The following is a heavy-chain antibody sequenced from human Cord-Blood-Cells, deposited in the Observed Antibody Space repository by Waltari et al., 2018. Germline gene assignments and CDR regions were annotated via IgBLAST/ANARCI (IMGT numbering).Heavy chain of an antibody. V-gene: IGHV3-48*01. CDR1: GFTFSSYS. Sequence: EVQLVESGVGLVQPGGSLRLSCAASGFTFSSYSMTWVRQAPGKGLVWGSYIRSSSSTKYYADAVKGRFTISRDNAKNSLYLQMNSLRAEDTAVYYCARDSGNWNYDYWGQGTLVTVSS. CDR2: IRSSSSTK. J-gene: IGHJ4*02. CDR3: ARDSGNWNYDY. D-gene: IGHD1-7*01.